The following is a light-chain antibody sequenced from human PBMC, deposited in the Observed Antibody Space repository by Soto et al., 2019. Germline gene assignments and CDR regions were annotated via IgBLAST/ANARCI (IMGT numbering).Light chain of an antibody. V-gene: IGLV2-11*01. CDR2: DVS. J-gene: IGLJ1*01. CDR3: CSYAGSSTLGV. Sequence: QSALTQPRSVSGSPGQSVTISCTGTSSDVGGYNYVSWYQQHPGKAPKLMIYDVSKRPSGVPDRFSGSKSGNTASLTISGLQAEDEADYYCCSYAGSSTLGVFGTGTKVTVL. CDR1: SSDVGGYNY.